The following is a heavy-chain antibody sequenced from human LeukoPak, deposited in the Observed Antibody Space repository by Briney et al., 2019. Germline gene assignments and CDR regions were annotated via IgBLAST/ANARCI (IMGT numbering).Heavy chain of an antibody. Sequence: GGSLRLSCTASGFTLGSHDMHWVRQTTGEGLEWVAAIASGFQTFYAGSVKGRFTVSREDAKNSLYLQMNSLRAGDTAVYYCVREARGYHYTYFDYWGQGTLVTVSS. J-gene: IGHJ4*02. D-gene: IGHD5-18*01. V-gene: IGHV3-13*01. CDR1: GFTLGSHD. CDR2: IASGFQT. CDR3: VREARGYHYTYFDY.